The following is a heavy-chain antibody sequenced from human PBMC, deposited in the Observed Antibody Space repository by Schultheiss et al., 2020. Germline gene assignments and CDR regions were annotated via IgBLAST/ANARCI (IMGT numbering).Heavy chain of an antibody. CDR3: TTDYYDFWSGYYRGAFDI. CDR2: IKSKTDGGTT. CDR1: GFTFSNAW. D-gene: IGHD3-3*01. Sequence: GGSLRLSCAASGFTFSNAWMSWVRQAPGKGLEWVGRIKSKTDGGTTDYAAPVKGRFTILRDDSKNTLYLQMNSLKTEDTAVYYCTTDYYDFWSGYYRGAFDIWGQGTMVTVSS. J-gene: IGHJ3*02. V-gene: IGHV3-15*01.